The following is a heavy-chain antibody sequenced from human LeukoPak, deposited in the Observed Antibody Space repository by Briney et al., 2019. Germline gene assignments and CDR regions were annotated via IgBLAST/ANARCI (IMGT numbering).Heavy chain of an antibody. CDR2: INPNSGGT. D-gene: IGHD3-10*01. CDR3: ARVAYYYGSGSYYDIDY. Sequence: ASVKVSCKASGYTFTGYYMHWVRQAPGQGLEWMGWINPNSGGTNYAQKFQGRVTMTRDTSISTAYMELSRLRSDDTAVYYCARVAYYYGSGSYYDIDYWGQGTLVTVSS. CDR1: GYTFTGYY. V-gene: IGHV1-2*02. J-gene: IGHJ4*02.